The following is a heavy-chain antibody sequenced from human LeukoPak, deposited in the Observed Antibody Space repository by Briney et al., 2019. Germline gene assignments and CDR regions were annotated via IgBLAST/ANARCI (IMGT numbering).Heavy chain of an antibody. CDR2: INPSGGAR. V-gene: IGHV1-46*01. Sequence: ASVKVSCKASGYTFTSFYMHWVRQAPGQGLEWMGIINPSGGARSYAQEFQGRVTMTRDTSTSTVYMELSSLRSEDTAVYYCARGGIAASGASDIWGQGTMVTVSS. CDR1: GYTFTSFY. D-gene: IGHD6-13*01. J-gene: IGHJ3*02. CDR3: ARGGIAASGASDI.